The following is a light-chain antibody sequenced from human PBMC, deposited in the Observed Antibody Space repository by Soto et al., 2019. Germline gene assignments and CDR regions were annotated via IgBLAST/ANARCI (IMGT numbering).Light chain of an antibody. V-gene: IGLV3-1*01. CDR3: QGWDGTTDNVQ. CDR2: QDS. J-gene: IGLJ2*01. CDR1: KLGDKY. Sequence: SYELTQPPSVSVSPGQTASITCSGDKLGDKYACWYQQKPGQSPVLVICQDSKRPSGIAERFSGSNSGNTATLTISGPQAMDEAEYYWQGWDGTTDNVQFGGGTTLTVL.